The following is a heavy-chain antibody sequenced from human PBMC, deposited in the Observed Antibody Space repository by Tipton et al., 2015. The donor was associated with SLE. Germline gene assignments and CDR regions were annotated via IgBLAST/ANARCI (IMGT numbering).Heavy chain of an antibody. Sequence: TLSLTCSVYGDSLSGQYWSWIRQPPGKGLEWIGEVFRGGSTNYDPSLKSRGTISVDTSKNHFSLELTSVTAADTAVYYCARQRLRLLSPLDAWGQGTTVTVS. J-gene: IGHJ6*02. V-gene: IGHV4-59*08. CDR1: GDSLSGQY. CDR3: ARQRLRLLSPLDA. D-gene: IGHD3-10*01. CDR2: VFRGGST.